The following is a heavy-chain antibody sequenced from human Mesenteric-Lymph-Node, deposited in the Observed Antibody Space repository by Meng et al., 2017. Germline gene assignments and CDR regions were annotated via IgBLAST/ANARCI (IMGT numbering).Heavy chain of an antibody. CDR3: ARDGMATIASGGLYYYYGMDV. Sequence: SETLSLTCTVSGGSISSYYWSWIRQPPGKGLEWIGYIYYSGSTNYNPSFKSRVTISVDTSKNQFSLKLSSVTAADTAVYYCARDGMATIASGGLYYYYGMDVWGQGTTVTVSS. CDR2: IYYSGST. CDR1: GGSISSYY. V-gene: IGHV4-59*01. J-gene: IGHJ6*02. D-gene: IGHD5-24*01.